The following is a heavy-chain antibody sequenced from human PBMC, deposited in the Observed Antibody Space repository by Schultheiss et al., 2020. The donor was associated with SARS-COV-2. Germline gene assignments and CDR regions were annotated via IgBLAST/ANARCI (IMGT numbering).Heavy chain of an antibody. CDR3: ARDGGGDCYDNCYYYYGMDV. CDR1: GYTFTSYG. V-gene: IGHV1-69*13. Sequence: SVKVSCKASGYTFTSYGISWVRQAPGQGLEWMGGIIPIFGTANYAQKFQGRVTITADESTSTAYMELSSLRSEDTAVYYCARDGGGDCYDNCYYYYGMDVWGQGTTVTVSS. J-gene: IGHJ6*02. CDR2: IIPIFGTA. D-gene: IGHD2-21*02.